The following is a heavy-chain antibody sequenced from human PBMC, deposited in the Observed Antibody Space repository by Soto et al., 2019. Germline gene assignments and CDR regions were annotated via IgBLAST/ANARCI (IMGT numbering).Heavy chain of an antibody. J-gene: IGHJ4*02. V-gene: IGHV2-5*01. D-gene: IGHD3-22*01. CDR1: GFSLSTSGVG. CDR3: AVTPGDSSGYYRFHYFDY. CDR2: IYWNDDK. Sequence: SGPTLVNPTQTLTLTCTFSGFSLSTSGVGVGWIRQPPGKALEWLALIYWNDDKRYSPSLKSRLTITKDTSKNQVVLTMTNMDPVDTATYYCAVTPGDSSGYYRFHYFDYWGQGTLVTVSS.